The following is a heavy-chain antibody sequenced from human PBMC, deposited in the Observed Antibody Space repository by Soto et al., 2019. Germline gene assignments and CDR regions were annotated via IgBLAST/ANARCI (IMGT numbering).Heavy chain of an antibody. D-gene: IGHD1-1*01. Sequence: PGESLKICSEGSGYSFTSCWISWVRQMPGKGLEWMGRIDPSDSYTNYSPSFQGHVTISADKSISTAYLQWSSLKASDTAMYYCARRMEYGMDVWGQGTTLTVS. CDR3: ARRMEYGMDV. CDR2: IDPSDSYT. CDR1: GYSFTSCW. J-gene: IGHJ6*02. V-gene: IGHV5-10-1*01.